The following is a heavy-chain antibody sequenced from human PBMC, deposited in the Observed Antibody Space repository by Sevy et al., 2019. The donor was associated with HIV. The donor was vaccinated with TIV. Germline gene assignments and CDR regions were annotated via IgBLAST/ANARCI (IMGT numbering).Heavy chain of an antibody. V-gene: IGHV3-30-3*01. D-gene: IGHD4-4*01. Sequence: GGSLRLSCAASGFTFSSYAMHWVRQAPGKGLEWVAVISYDGSNKYYADSVKGRFTISRENSKNTLYLQMNSLRAEDTAVYYCAREDPVSHYSNYEGVDYWGQGTLVTVSS. J-gene: IGHJ4*02. CDR3: AREDPVSHYSNYEGVDY. CDR2: ISYDGSNK. CDR1: GFTFSSYA.